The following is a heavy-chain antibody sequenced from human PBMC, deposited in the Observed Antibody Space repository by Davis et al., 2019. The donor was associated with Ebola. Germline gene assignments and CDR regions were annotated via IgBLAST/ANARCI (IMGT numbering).Heavy chain of an antibody. V-gene: IGHV3-23*01. Sequence: GGSLRLSCAASGFTFSAHAMYWVRQAPGKGLEWVSIIGLQHDTYYPDSVKGRFTISRDNSKNTLYLQMNNLRAEDTAVYYCSKRIKAGAGAPSDYWGQGTLVTVSS. D-gene: IGHD6-13*01. J-gene: IGHJ4*02. CDR2: IGLQHDT. CDR1: GFTFSAHA. CDR3: SKRIKAGAGAPSDY.